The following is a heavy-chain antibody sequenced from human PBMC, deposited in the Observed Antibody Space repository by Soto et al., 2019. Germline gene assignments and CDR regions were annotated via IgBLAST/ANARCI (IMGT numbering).Heavy chain of an antibody. Sequence: EVPLVESGGGLVKPGGSLRLSCAASGFTFSNAWMSWVRQAPGKGLEWVGRIKSKTDGGTTDYAAPVKGRFTISRDNSKNTLYLQMNSLKTEDTAVYYCTTGYGDYYFDYWGQGTLVTVSS. CDR3: TTGYGDYYFDY. J-gene: IGHJ4*02. V-gene: IGHV3-15*01. CDR2: IKSKTDGGTT. CDR1: GFTFSNAW. D-gene: IGHD4-17*01.